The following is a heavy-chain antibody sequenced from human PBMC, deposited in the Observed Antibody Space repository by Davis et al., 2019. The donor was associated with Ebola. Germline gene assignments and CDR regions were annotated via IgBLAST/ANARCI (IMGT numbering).Heavy chain of an antibody. D-gene: IGHD2-2*01. J-gene: IGHJ4*02. CDR3: AREGLCSSASCLDY. CDR1: GFTFSNDA. V-gene: IGHV3-21*01. CDR2: ISGSSGSL. Sequence: GESLKISCVGSGFTFSNDAMSWVRQAPGKGLEWLSCISGSSGSLYYADSVRGRFTISRDNAKDSLYLQMNSLRAEDTAVYYCAREGLCSSASCLDYWGQGTLVTVSS.